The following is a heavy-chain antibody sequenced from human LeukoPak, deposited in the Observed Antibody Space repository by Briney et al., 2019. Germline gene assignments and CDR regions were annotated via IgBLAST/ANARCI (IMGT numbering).Heavy chain of an antibody. D-gene: IGHD3-3*01. CDR1: GFTFSSYS. J-gene: IGHJ6*02. Sequence: GGSLRLSCAASGFTFSSYSMNWVRQAPGKGLEWVSSISSSSSYIYYADSVKGRFTISRDNSKNTLYLQMNSLRAEDTAVYYCARDEILEWFSYGMDVWGQGTTVTVSS. V-gene: IGHV3-21*01. CDR2: ISSSSSYI. CDR3: ARDEILEWFSYGMDV.